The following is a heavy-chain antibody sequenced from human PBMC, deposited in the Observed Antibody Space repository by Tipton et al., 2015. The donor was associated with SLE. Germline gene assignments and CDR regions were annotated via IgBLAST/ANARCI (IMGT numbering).Heavy chain of an antibody. V-gene: IGHV3-53*01. D-gene: IGHD3-10*01. CDR3: AKDTLDYGSGN. CDR2: IYSGGST. Sequence: SLRLSCAASGFTVSSNYMSWVRQAPGKGLEWVSVIYSGGSTYYADSVKGRFTISRDNSKNTLYLQMNSLRAEDTAVYYCAKDTLDYGSGNWGQGTLVTVSS. CDR1: GFTVSSNY. J-gene: IGHJ4*02.